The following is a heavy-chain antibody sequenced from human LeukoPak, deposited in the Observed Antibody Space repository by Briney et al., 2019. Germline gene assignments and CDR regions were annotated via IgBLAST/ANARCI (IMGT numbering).Heavy chain of an antibody. CDR1: GYTFTSYD. V-gene: IGHV1-8*01. D-gene: IGHD6-19*01. CDR3: ARAPPYSSGWYVRHNWFDP. Sequence: VASVKVSCKASGYTFTSYDINWVRQATGQGLEWMGWMNPNSGNTGYAQKFQGRVTMTRNTSISTAYMELSSLRSEDTAVYYCARAPPYSSGWYVRHNWFDPWGQGTLVTVSS. CDR2: MNPNSGNT. J-gene: IGHJ5*02.